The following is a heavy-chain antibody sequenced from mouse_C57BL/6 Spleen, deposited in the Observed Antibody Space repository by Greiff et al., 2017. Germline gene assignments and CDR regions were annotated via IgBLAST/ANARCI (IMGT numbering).Heavy chain of an antibody. Sequence: VQLQQPGAELVKPGASVKLSCKASGFTFTSYWITWVKQRPGQGLEWVGDINPGSGSTNYNEKFKSKDTLTVDTCSSTAYMQLSSLTSEDSAVYYSEKEGPRQLRVRDYAMGYWGQGTSVTVAS. CDR1: GFTFTSYW. CDR2: INPGSGST. J-gene: IGHJ4*01. V-gene: IGHV1-55*01. D-gene: IGHD3-2*02. CDR3: EKEGPRQLRVRDYAMGY.